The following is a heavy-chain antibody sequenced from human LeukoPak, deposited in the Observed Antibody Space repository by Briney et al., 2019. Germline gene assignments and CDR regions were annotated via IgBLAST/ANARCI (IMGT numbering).Heavy chain of an antibody. J-gene: IGHJ5*02. Sequence: PSQTLSLTCTVSGGSISSGGYHWSWIRQPPGKGLEWIGYIYHSGSTYYNPSLKSRVTISVDRSKNQFSLKLSSVTAADTAVYYCARDGDYSSSSGWFDPWGQGTLVTVSS. CDR1: GGSISSGGYH. D-gene: IGHD6-6*01. CDR2: IYHSGST. CDR3: ARDGDYSSSSGWFDP. V-gene: IGHV4-30-2*01.